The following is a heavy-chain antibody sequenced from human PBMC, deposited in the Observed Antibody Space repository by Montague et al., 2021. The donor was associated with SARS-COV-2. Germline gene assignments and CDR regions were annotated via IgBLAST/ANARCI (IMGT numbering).Heavy chain of an antibody. Sequence: SETLSLTCTVSGDSISSSSYYWGWIRQPPGKGLEWIGSIYYSGSTYYXPSLKSRVTISVDTSKNQFSLKLSSVTAADTAVYYCARGGGWLSRGSYYFDYWGQGTLVTVSS. V-gene: IGHV4-39*07. CDR3: ARGGGWLSRGSYYFDY. J-gene: IGHJ4*02. D-gene: IGHD3-22*01. CDR1: GDSISSSSYY. CDR2: IYYSGST.